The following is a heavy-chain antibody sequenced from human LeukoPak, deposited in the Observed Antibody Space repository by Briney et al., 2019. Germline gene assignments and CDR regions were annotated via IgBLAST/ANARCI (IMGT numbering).Heavy chain of an antibody. CDR1: GFTFSSYS. Sequence: GGSLRLSCAASGFTFSSYSMNWVRQAPGKGLEWVSSISSSSYIYYADSVKGRFTISRDNAKNSLYLQMNSLRAEDTAVYYCARDGSTMVRGVISGFGDYWGQGTLVTVSS. D-gene: IGHD3-10*01. J-gene: IGHJ4*02. CDR2: ISSSSYI. V-gene: IGHV3-21*01. CDR3: ARDGSTMVRGVISGFGDY.